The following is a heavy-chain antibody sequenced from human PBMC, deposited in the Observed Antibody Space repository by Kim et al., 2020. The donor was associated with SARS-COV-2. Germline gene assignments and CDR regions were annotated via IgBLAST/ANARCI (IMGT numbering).Heavy chain of an antibody. CDR3: ASLHYYDSSGYPEPFDY. V-gene: IGHV4-34*01. J-gene: IGHJ4*02. D-gene: IGHD3-22*01. CDR2: INHSGTT. CDR1: GGSFSGYY. Sequence: SETLSLTCAVYGGSFSGYYWRWISQPPGKGLEWIGEINHSGTTNYNPSLKSRVTISVDTSKNQFSLKLSSVTAADTAVYYCASLHYYDSSGYPEPFDYWGQGTLVTVSS.